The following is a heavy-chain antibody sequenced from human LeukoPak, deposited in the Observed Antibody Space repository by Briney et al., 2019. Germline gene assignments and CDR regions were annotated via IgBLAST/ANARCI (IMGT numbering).Heavy chain of an antibody. CDR3: AREGYYYDSSGYYYFPYYYYMDV. CDR1: GGSFRGYY. J-gene: IGHJ6*03. CDR2: INHSGST. V-gene: IGHV4-34*01. Sequence: PSETLSLTCAVYGGSFRGYYWSWIRQPPGKGLEWFGEINHSGSTNYNPSLKSRVTISVDTSKNQFSLKLSSVTAADTAVYYCAREGYYYDSSGYYYFPYYYYMDVWGKGTTVTVSS. D-gene: IGHD3-22*01.